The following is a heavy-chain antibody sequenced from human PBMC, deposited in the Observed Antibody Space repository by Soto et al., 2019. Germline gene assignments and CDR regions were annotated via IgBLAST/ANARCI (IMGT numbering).Heavy chain of an antibody. CDR1: GNSFTSTW. J-gene: IGHJ4*02. Sequence: EVQLVQSGAEVKKPGESLRISCQGSGNSFTSTWISWVRQTPGKGLEWMGRIDPIDSYTYYSPSFKGHVTITVDKSTTTASLHWSSLTSSDTAMYYCARRSCAGTSCCFDYWGQGTLVAVSA. CDR3: ARRSCAGTSCCFDY. CDR2: IDPIDSYT. V-gene: IGHV5-10-1*01. D-gene: IGHD1-1*01.